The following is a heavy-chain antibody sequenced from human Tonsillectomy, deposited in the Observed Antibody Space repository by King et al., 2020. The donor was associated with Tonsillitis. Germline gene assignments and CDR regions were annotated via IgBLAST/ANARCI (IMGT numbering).Heavy chain of an antibody. J-gene: IGHJ3*02. Sequence: QLVQSGGGLVQPGRSLRLSCTTSGYTFGDYAMSWVRQAPGKGLQWVGFIRSKAYGGTAEYAASVKGRFTISREDSKTIAYLQMNSLKTEDTAVYYCTREASFDAFDIWGQGTMVTVSS. V-gene: IGHV3-49*04. CDR1: GYTFGDYA. CDR2: IRSKAYGGTA. D-gene: IGHD2-2*01. CDR3: TREASFDAFDI.